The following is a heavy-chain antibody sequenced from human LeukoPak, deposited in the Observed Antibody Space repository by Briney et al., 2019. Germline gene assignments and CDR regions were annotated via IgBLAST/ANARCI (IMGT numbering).Heavy chain of an antibody. CDR1: GGTFSSYA. J-gene: IGHJ6*03. CDR2: IIPIFGTA. Sequence: ASVKVSCKASGGTFSSYAISWVRQAPGQGLEWMGGIIPIFGTANYAQKFQGRLTITTDESTSTAYMELNSLKSEDTAVYYCARYHSNPPYYSFYMDVWGKGTTVTVSS. V-gene: IGHV1-69*05. CDR3: ARYHSNPPYYSFYMDV.